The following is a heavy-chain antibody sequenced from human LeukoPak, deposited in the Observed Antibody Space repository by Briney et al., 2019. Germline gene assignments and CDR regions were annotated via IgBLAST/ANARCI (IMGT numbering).Heavy chain of an antibody. J-gene: IGHJ2*01. CDR1: GYSLSGLS. V-gene: IGHV1-24*01. Sequence: GASVKVSCKVSGYSLSGLSMHWVRQAPGKGLEWMGGFDPEDGETVYAQEYQGRVTMTEDTSTDTAYMDLTSLGSEDTAVYYCXXXXPXXGXXXXXXXXXXXXXXXXXXXXXXXXXXXXXLWG. CDR2: FDPEDGET. CDR3: XXXXPXXGXXXXXXXXXXXXXXXXXXXXXXXXXXXXXL.